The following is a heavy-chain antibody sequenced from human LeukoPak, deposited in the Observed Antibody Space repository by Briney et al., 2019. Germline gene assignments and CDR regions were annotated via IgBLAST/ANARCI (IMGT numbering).Heavy chain of an antibody. CDR1: VYTFTSYG. V-gene: IGHV1-18*01. CDR2: ISAYNGNT. J-gene: IGHJ4*02. CDR3: AKNGSGSYLDDY. Sequence: GASVKVSCKASVYTFTSYGISWVRQAPGQGLEWMGWISAYNGNTNYAQKLRGRVAMTTDTSTSTAYMELRSLRSDDTAVYYCAKNGSGSYLDDYWGQGTLVTVSS. D-gene: IGHD1-26*01.